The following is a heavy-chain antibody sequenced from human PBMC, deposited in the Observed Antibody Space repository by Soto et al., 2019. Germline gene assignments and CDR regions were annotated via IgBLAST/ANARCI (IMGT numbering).Heavy chain of an antibody. CDR3: ARGGGFDSFDY. CDR2: INHLETT. D-gene: IGHD3-10*01. Sequence: QLQLHMSDSGLVKPSQTLSLTCTVSGASITYGAYSWSWIRQTPGKGLEWIGYINHLETTFYNPSFESRLTLSIDRTKNQFSLNLTSMSAADRAVYFCARGGGFDSFDYWGQGILVTVSS. V-gene: IGHV4-30-2*01. J-gene: IGHJ4*02. CDR1: GASITYGAYS.